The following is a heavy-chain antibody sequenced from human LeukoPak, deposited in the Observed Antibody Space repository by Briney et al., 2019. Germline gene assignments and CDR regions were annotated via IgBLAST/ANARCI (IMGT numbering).Heavy chain of an antibody. CDR2: INPNSGGT. CDR1: GCTFTGYY. V-gene: IGHV1-2*02. Sequence: ASVKVSCKASGCTFTGYYMHWVRQAPGQGLEWMGWINPNSGGTNYAQKFQGRVTMTRDTSISTAYMELSRLRSDDTSVYYCARGRGLNYYDSSGYGYWGQGTLVTVSS. D-gene: IGHD3-22*01. J-gene: IGHJ4*02. CDR3: ARGRGLNYYDSSGYGY.